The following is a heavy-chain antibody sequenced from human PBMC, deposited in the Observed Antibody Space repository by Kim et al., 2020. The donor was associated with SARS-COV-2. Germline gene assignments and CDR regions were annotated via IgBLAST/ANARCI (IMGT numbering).Heavy chain of an antibody. V-gene: IGHV3-73*01. CDR3: TRRIYYDILTGYYPPAFDI. J-gene: IGHJ3*02. Sequence: GRFTISRDDSQNTAYLQMNSLKTEDTAVYYCTRRIYYDILTGYYPPAFDIWGQGTMVTVSS. D-gene: IGHD3-9*01.